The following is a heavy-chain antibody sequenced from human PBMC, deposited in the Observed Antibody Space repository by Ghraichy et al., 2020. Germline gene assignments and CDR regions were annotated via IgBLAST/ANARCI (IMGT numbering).Heavy chain of an antibody. D-gene: IGHD2-8*01. CDR1: GGSISSYY. J-gene: IGHJ6*02. CDR3: ASIGCCTNGVCYGNSMDV. V-gene: IGHV4-59*01. CDR2: IYYSGST. Sequence: SETLSLTCTVSGGSISSYYWSWIRQPPGKGLEWIGYIYYSGSTNYNHSLKSRVTISVDTSKNQFSLKLSSVTAADTAVYYCASIGCCTNGVCYGNSMDVWGQGTTVIVSS.